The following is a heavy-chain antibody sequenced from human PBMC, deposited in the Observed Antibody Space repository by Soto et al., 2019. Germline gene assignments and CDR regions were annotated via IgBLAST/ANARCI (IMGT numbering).Heavy chain of an antibody. CDR2: IIPIFGTA. D-gene: IGHD4-17*01. CDR1: GGTFSSYA. Sequence: SVKVSCKASGGTFSSYAISWVRQAPGQGLEWMGGIIPIFGTANYAQKFQGRVTITADESTSTAYMELSSLRSEDTAVYYCASSNRRRDYGDYWGQGTLVTVSS. J-gene: IGHJ4*02. CDR3: ASSNRRRDYGDY. V-gene: IGHV1-69*13.